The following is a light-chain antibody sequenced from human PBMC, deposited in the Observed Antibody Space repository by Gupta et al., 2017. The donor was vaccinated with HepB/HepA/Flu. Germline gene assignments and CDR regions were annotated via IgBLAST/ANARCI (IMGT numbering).Light chain of an antibody. Sequence: SYVLTQPPSVSVAPGKTARITCGGNNIGSKSVHWYQQKPGQAPVLVVYDDSERPSGIPERFSGSNSGNTATLTISRVEVGDEADYYCQVWDTSSDHVVFGGGTKLTVL. V-gene: IGLV3-21*03. CDR1: NIGSKS. CDR2: DDS. CDR3: QVWDTSSDHVV. J-gene: IGLJ2*01.